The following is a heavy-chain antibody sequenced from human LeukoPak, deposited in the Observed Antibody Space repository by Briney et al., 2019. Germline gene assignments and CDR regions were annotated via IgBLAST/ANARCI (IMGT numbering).Heavy chain of an antibody. CDR1: GGSISSYY. J-gene: IGHJ5*01. Sequence: KTSETLSLTCTVSGGSISSYYWSWIRQPPGKGLEWIAYIYNSGNTNYKPSLKSRVTISVDMSKNQFPLKLSSVTAADTAVYYCARAAVSTRSRFDSWGQGTLVTVSS. D-gene: IGHD5/OR15-5a*01. CDR3: ARAAVSTRSRFDS. V-gene: IGHV4-59*01. CDR2: IYNSGNT.